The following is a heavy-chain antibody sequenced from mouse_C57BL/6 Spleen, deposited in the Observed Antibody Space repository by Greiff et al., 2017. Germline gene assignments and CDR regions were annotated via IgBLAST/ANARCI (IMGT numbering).Heavy chain of an antibody. CDR3: AKTGFDY. V-gene: IGHV1-9*01. J-gene: IGHJ2*01. Sequence: VQLQQSGAELLKPGASVTLSCKATGYTFPCFWIEWLKQRPGPGLECFGEVFPGTGSTNYNEKFKGKATFTADTSSNTAYMHLSSLTTEDAAIYYCAKTGFDYWGQGATRTVSS. CDR2: VFPGTGST. CDR1: GYTFPCFW.